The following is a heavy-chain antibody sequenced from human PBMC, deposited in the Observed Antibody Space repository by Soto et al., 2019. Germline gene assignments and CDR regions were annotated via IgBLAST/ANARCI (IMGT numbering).Heavy chain of an antibody. V-gene: IGHV4-31*03. Sequence: PSEPLSLTCTVSGGSIRSGGYHWSWIRQHPGKGLEWIGYFYYSGNTYYNPSLKSRLTISGDTSKNKFSLHLSSVTAADTALYYCATDNTGVLDSSGRYYGFGDFWGQGTLVTVSS. CDR2: FYYSGNT. J-gene: IGHJ4*02. CDR3: ATDNTGVLDSSGRYYGFGDF. D-gene: IGHD3-22*01. CDR1: GGSIRSGGYH.